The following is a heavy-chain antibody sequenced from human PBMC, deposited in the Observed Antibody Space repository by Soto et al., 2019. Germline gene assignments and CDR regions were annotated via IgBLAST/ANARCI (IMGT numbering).Heavy chain of an antibody. Sequence: GSLRLSCAASGFTFSSYAMHWVRQAPGKGLEWVAVISYDGSNKYYADSVKGRITISRDNSKNTLYLQMNSLRAEDTAVYYCARSFYGMDVWGQGTTVTVSS. CDR2: ISYDGSNK. J-gene: IGHJ6*02. V-gene: IGHV3-30-3*01. CDR1: GFTFSSYA. CDR3: ARSFYGMDV.